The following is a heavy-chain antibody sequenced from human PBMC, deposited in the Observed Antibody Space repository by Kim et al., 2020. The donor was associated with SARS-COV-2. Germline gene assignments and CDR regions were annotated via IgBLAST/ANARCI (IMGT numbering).Heavy chain of an antibody. D-gene: IGHD4-17*01. Sequence: CYCDSVKGRYTISQDNSKNTLYLQMNSLRAEDTAVYYCAIDLYGDYGIDYWGQGTLVTVSS. CDR3: AIDLYGDYGIDY. J-gene: IGHJ4*02. V-gene: IGHV3-33*01.